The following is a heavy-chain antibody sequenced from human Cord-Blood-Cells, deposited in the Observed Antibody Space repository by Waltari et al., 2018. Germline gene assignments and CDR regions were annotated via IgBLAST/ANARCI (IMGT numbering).Heavy chain of an antibody. V-gene: IGHV3-30*04. CDR3: ARESYYYDSSGYAFDI. Sequence: QVQLVESGGGVVQPGRSLRLSCAASVFTFSSYAMHWVRQAPGKGLEWVAVISYDGSNKSYADSVKGRFTISRDNSKNTLYLQMNSLRAEDTAVYYCARESYYYDSSGYAFDIWGQGTMVTVSS. CDR1: VFTFSSYA. D-gene: IGHD3-22*01. CDR2: ISYDGSNK. J-gene: IGHJ3*02.